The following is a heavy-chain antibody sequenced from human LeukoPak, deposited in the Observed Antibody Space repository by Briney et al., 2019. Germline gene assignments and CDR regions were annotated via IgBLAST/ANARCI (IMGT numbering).Heavy chain of an antibody. CDR2: AFRSGGT. Sequence: SETLSLTCAVSGDSINDKYRWRWVRQFPDKGLEWIGEAFRSGGTTYNPSLKSRVTISIDYSKNQFSLHLSSVTAADTAVYYCGRHTNRDSSAVFDLWGKGTMVFVSS. J-gene: IGHJ3*01. D-gene: IGHD2-8*01. V-gene: IGHV4-4*02. CDR1: GDSINDKYR. CDR3: GRHTNRDSSAVFDL.